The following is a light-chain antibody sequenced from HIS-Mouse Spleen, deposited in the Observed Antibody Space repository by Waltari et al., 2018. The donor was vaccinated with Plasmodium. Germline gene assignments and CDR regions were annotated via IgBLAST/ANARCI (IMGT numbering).Light chain of an antibody. Sequence: QSALTQPRAVSGSPGPPVPISCTGTSSDVGGYNYASWYQQHPGKAPKLMIYDVSKRPSGVPDRFSGSKSGNTASLTISGLQAEDEADYYCCSYAGSYTFVFGTGTKVTVL. CDR1: SSDVGGYNY. V-gene: IGLV2-11*01. J-gene: IGLJ1*01. CDR3: CSYAGSYTFV. CDR2: DVS.